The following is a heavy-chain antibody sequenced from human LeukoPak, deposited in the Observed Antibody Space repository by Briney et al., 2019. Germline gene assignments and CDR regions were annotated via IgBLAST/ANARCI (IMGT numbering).Heavy chain of an antibody. Sequence: SETLSLTCTVSGGSISSGSYYWSWIRQPAGKGLEWIGRIYTSGSTNYNPSLKSRVTISVDTSKNQFSLKLSSVTAADTAVYYCARGWRATVVTHPAVFDIWGQGTMVTVSS. V-gene: IGHV4-61*02. CDR2: IYTSGST. D-gene: IGHD4-23*01. CDR1: GGSISSGSYY. CDR3: ARGWRATVVTHPAVFDI. J-gene: IGHJ3*02.